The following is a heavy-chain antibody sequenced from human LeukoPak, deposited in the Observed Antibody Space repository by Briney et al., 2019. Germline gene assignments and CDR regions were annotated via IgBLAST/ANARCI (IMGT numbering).Heavy chain of an antibody. J-gene: IGHJ4*02. Sequence: GASVKVSCKASGGTFSSYAISWVRQAPGQGLEWMGGIIPIFGTANYAQKFQGRVTITADESTSTAYMELSSLRSEDTAVYYCAREEGYSYAPFDYWGQGTLVTVSS. CDR1: GGTFSSYA. CDR2: IIPIFGTA. V-gene: IGHV1-69*13. CDR3: AREEGYSYAPFDY. D-gene: IGHD5-18*01.